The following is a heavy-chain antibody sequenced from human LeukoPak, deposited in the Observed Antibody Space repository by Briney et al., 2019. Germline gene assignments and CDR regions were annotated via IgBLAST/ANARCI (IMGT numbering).Heavy chain of an antibody. CDR3: ARDSLGGRYYYGMDV. D-gene: IGHD1-26*01. CDR1: GFTFSSYW. Sequence: PGGSLRLSCAASGFTFSSYWMSWVRQAPGKGLEWVSSISSSSSYIYYADSVKGRFTISRDNAKNSLYLQMNSLRAEDTAVYYCARDSLGGRYYYGMDVWGQGTTVTVSS. V-gene: IGHV3-21*01. CDR2: ISSSSSYI. J-gene: IGHJ6*02.